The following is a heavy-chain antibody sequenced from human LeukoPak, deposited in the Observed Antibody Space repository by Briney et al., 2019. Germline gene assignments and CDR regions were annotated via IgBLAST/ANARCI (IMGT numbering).Heavy chain of an antibody. CDR1: GFIVNSYA. J-gene: IGHJ5*02. CDR2: IYSDGVT. V-gene: IGHV3-66*02. Sequence: GSLRLSCAASGFIVNSYAMSWVRRAPGKGLAWVSLIYSDGVTQYADSVKGRFTISRDNSKNTLYLQMNSLRDEDTAVYFCARDRAEGKTWVEFDPWGQGTLVTVSS. CDR3: ARDRAEGKTWVEFDP.